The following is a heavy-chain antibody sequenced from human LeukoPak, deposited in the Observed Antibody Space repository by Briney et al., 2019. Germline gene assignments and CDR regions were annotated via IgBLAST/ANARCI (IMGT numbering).Heavy chain of an antibody. D-gene: IGHD4-23*01. CDR2: IYYSGIT. J-gene: IGHJ4*02. CDR3: ARSTVVTTYFDC. CDR1: LGSLSSYY. Sequence: SETLSLTCTVSLGSLSSYYWSWIRQPPAKGLEWIGYIYYSGITNYNHSLKSRVTLSVDTSKNQFSLKLSSVSAADTAVYYCARSTVVTTYFDCWGQGTLVTVSS. V-gene: IGHV4-59*01.